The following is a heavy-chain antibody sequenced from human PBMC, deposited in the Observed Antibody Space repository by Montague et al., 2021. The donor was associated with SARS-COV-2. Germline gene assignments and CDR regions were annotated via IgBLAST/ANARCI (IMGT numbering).Heavy chain of an antibody. D-gene: IGHD3-9*01. V-gene: IGHV4-39*06. CDR1: GGSISSSSYY. Sequence: SETLSLTCTVSGGSISSSSYYWGWIRQPPGKGLEWIGCIYYSGSTYYNPYLKIRVTISVDTSKNPFTLKLISVTAADTAVYYCARDGSLRFEILIGPRHYYCGMDLWGQGTTVTVSS. CDR2: IYYSGST. CDR3: ARDGSLRFEILIGPRHYYCGMDL. J-gene: IGHJ6*02.